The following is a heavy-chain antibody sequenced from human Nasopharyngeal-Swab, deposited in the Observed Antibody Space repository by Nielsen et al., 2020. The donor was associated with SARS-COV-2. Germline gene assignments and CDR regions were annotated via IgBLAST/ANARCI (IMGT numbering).Heavy chain of an antibody. D-gene: IGHD3-10*01. V-gene: IGHV4-34*01. Sequence: WIRQPPGKGLEWFGGITHSGSTNYNPSLKSRVTLSVDTSKNQFSLKLCPVTAAVTAVYYCARGKAYYYSSGSRYYYYYYMHVWGKGTTVTVSS. CDR2: ITHSGST. CDR3: ARGKAYYYSSGSRYYYYYYMHV. J-gene: IGHJ6*03.